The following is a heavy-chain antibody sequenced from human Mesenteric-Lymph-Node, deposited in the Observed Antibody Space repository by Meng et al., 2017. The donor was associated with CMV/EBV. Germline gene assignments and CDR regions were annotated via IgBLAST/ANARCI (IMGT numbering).Heavy chain of an antibody. CDR3: ARLDHYGSGSYLDY. D-gene: IGHD3-10*01. V-gene: IGHV3-11*04. CDR2: ISSSGSNI. J-gene: IGHJ4*02. Sequence: GGSLRLSCAASGFTFSDYYMSWIRQAPGKGLEWVSYISSSGSNIDYADSVKGRFTISRDNAKKSLYLQMNSLRAEDTAVYYCARLDHYGSGSYLDYWGQGTLVTVSS. CDR1: GFTFSDYY.